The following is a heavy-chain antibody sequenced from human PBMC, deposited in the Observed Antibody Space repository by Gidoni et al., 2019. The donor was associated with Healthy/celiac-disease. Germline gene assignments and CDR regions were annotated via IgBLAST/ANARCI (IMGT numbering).Heavy chain of an antibody. CDR1: GGTFSSSA. Sequence: QVQLVQSGAELTKPGSSVTVSCKASGGTFSSSALSWVRQAPGQGLEWMGGIIPIGGTENYAQKFQGRDTITADEATSTAYMEMSSLRSEDTAVYYCARGTGGSCYSGGSGGCWFDPWGQGTLVTVSS. J-gene: IGHJ5*02. V-gene: IGHV1-69*01. CDR3: ARGTGGSCYSGGSGGCWFDP. D-gene: IGHD2-15*01. CDR2: IIPIGGTE.